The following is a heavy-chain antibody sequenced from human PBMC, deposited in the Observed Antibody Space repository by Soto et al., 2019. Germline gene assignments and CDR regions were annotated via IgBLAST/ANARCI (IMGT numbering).Heavy chain of an antibody. CDR2: ISYDGSNK. J-gene: IGHJ1*01. V-gene: IGHV3-30-3*01. D-gene: IGHD3-16*01. CDR1: GFTFSSYA. Sequence: QVQLVESGGGVVQPGRSLRLSCAASGFTFSSYAMHWVRQAPGKGLEWVAVISYDGSNKYYADSMKGRFTISRDNSKNTLYLQMNSLRAEDTAVYYCARELLGGFAYFQHWGQGTLVTVSS. CDR3: ARELLGGFAYFQH.